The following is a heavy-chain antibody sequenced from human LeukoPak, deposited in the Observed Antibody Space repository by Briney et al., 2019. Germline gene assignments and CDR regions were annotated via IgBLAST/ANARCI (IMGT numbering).Heavy chain of an antibody. J-gene: IGHJ5*02. Sequence: GESLKIFCKGSGYSFTSYWIGWVRQVPGKGLEWMGIIYSGDSDTRYSPSFQGQVTISADKSISNAYLQWSSLKASDTAMYYCARRLVGSGRWFDPWGQGTRVTVSS. V-gene: IGHV5-51*01. CDR1: GYSFTSYW. CDR2: IYSGDSDT. CDR3: ARRLVGSGRWFDP. D-gene: IGHD2-15*01.